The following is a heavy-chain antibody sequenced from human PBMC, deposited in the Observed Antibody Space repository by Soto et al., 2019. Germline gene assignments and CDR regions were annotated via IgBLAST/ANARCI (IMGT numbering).Heavy chain of an antibody. CDR3: ARYRREAVAGYTLDN. CDR2: VYNSGST. CDR1: GGSISSNY. J-gene: IGHJ4*02. D-gene: IGHD6-13*01. V-gene: IGHV4-59*01. Sequence: SETLSLTCTVSGGSISSNYWTWIRQPPGKGLEWIGYVYNSGSTNYNPSLKSRVTISEDTTKSQFSLKVSSMTAADTAVYYCARYRREAVAGYTLDNWGQGILVTVSS.